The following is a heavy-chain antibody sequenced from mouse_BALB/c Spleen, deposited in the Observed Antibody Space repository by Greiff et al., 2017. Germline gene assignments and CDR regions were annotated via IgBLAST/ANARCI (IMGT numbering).Heavy chain of an antibody. CDR1: GYTFTSYY. V-gene: IGHV1S56*01. CDR2: IYPGNVNT. J-gene: IGHJ2*01. Sequence: QVQLQQSGPELVKPGASVRISCKASGYTFTSYYIHWVKQRPGQGLEWIGWIYPGNVNTKYNEKFKGKATLTADKSSSTAYMQLSSLTSEDSAVYFCARGSYYGSSYYYFDYWGQGTTLTVSS. D-gene: IGHD1-1*01. CDR3: ARGSYYGSSYYYFDY.